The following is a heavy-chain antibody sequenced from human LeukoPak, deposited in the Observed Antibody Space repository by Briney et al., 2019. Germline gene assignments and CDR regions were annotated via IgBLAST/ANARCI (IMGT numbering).Heavy chain of an antibody. Sequence: GGSLRLSCAASGFTFSSYSMNWVRQAPGKGLEWVSYISSSSSTIYYADSVKGRFTISRDNAKNSLYLQMNSLRAEDTAVYHRARDLLLVAGALDYWGQGTLVTVSS. V-gene: IGHV3-48*01. D-gene: IGHD6-19*01. CDR1: GFTFSSYS. CDR2: ISSSSSTI. J-gene: IGHJ4*02. CDR3: ARDLLLVAGALDY.